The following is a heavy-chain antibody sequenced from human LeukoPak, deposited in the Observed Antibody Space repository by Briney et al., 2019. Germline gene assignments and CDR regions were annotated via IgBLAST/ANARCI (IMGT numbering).Heavy chain of an antibody. V-gene: IGHV3-64*01. CDR3: ATYYYDSGGYHFHH. Sequence: GGPLRLSCAPSGFTFRSYGMHWVRQAPGKGLEYVSAMSSNGGRTYYANSVKGRFTISRDNSRNTLSLQMGSLRAEDMAVYYCATYYYDSGGYHFHHWGQGTLVTVPS. J-gene: IGHJ1*01. CDR1: GFTFRSYG. CDR2: MSSNGGRT. D-gene: IGHD3-22*01.